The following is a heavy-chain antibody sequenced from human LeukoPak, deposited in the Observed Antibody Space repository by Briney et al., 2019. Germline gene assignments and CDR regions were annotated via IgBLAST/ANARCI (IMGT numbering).Heavy chain of an antibody. CDR2: FYPGDSDT. CDR3: ARRYYGSGSYYNAYYFDY. CDR1: GYSFTSYW. V-gene: IGHV5-51*01. D-gene: IGHD3-10*01. Sequence: GESLKISCKGSGYSFTSYWIGWVRQMPGKGLEWMGIFYPGDSDTRYSPSFQGQVTISADKSISTAYLQWSSLKASDTAMYYCARRYYGSGSYYNAYYFDYWGQGTLVTVSS. J-gene: IGHJ4*02.